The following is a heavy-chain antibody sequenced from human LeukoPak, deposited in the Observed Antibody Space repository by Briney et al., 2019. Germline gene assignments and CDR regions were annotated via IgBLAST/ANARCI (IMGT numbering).Heavy chain of an antibody. CDR2: ISGSGGST. D-gene: IGHD1-26*01. V-gene: IGHV3-23*01. CDR1: GFTFSSYD. Sequence: GGTLRLSCAASGFTFSSYDMSWVRQAPGKGLEWVSVISGSGGSTYYADSVKGRFTISRDNSKNTLYLQMNSLRAEDTAVYYCAKAVGATKVFDYWGQGTLVTVSS. CDR3: AKAVGATKVFDY. J-gene: IGHJ4*02.